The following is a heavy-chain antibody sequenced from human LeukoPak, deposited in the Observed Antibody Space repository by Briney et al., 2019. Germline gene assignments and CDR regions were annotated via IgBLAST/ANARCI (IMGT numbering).Heavy chain of an antibody. CDR3: ARRVVQAGMDV. CDR2: IYYSGST. D-gene: IGHD6-6*01. V-gene: IGHV4-59*08. CDR1: GGSISSYY. J-gene: IGHJ6*02. Sequence: PSETLSLTCTVSGGSISSYYWSWIRQPPGKGLEWIGYIYYSGSTNYNPSLKSRVTISVDTSKNQVSLKLSSVIAADTAVYYCARRVVQAGMDVWGQGTTVTVSS.